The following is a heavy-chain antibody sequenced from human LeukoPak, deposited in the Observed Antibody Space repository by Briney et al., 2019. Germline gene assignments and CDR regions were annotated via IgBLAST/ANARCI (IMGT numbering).Heavy chain of an antibody. CDR2: ISWDGGST. D-gene: IGHD1-20*01. Sequence: PGGSLRLSCAASGFTFDDYTMHWVRQAPGKGLEWVSLISWDGGSTYYADSVKGRFTISRDNSKNSLYLQMNSLRTEDTALYYCAKDKGPGITGTDYCYGMDVWGQGTTVTVSS. V-gene: IGHV3-43*01. J-gene: IGHJ6*02. CDR3: AKDKGPGITGTDYCYGMDV. CDR1: GFTFDDYT.